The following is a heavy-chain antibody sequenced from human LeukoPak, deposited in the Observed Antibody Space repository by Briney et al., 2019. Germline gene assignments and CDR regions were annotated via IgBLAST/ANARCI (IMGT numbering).Heavy chain of an antibody. J-gene: IGHJ4*02. CDR2: LKNDGREK. CDR3: TTDDSTF. V-gene: IGHV3-7*01. Sequence: GGSLRLSCAASGFRLGGYWMSWVRQAPGKGLEWVATLKNDGREKFYVDSVKGRFTISRDNVKNSLSLQMDSLSAEDTAVYYCTTDDSTFWGQGTLVTVSS. CDR1: GFRLGGYW. D-gene: IGHD3-22*01.